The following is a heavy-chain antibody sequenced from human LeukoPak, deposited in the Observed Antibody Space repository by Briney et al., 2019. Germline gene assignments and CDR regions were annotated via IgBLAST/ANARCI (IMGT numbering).Heavy chain of an antibody. D-gene: IGHD1-14*01. CDR1: DIIVMSNY. CDR2: IYNGGSA. V-gene: IGHV3-53*01. CDR3: AIRGGPGSLDAFDI. Sequence: GGSLRLSCAASDIIVMSNYMTWVRQAPGKGLEWVSVIYNGGSAYYADSVRGRFTISRDTSKNTVYLQMNSLRAEDTAVYYCAIRGGPGSLDAFDIWGQGTMVTVSS. J-gene: IGHJ3*02.